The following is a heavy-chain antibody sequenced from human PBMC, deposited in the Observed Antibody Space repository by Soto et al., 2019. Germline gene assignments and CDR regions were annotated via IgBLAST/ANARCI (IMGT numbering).Heavy chain of an antibody. V-gene: IGHV3-7*01. J-gene: IGHJ4*02. CDR2: IKQDGSEK. CDR3: ARGGTSMIVVGAFDD. Sequence: EVQLVESGGGLAQPGGSLRLSCVGSGFIFSTYWMSWVRQAPGKGPEWVANIKQDGSEKYYVDSVKGRFTISRDKAKNSLYLQMNSLRAEDTAVYHCARGGTSMIVVGAFDDWGQGALVTVSS. CDR1: GFIFSTYW. D-gene: IGHD3-22*01.